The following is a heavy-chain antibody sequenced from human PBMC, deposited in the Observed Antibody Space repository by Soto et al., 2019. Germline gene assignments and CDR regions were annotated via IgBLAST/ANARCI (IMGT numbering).Heavy chain of an antibody. CDR3: VKTLQYSYGLPH. V-gene: IGHV3-64D*06. D-gene: IGHD5-18*01. J-gene: IGHJ4*02. CDR2: ISSNGGST. CDR1: GFTFSSCA. Sequence: VQLVESGGGLVQPGGSLRLSCSASGFTFSSCAMHWVRQAPGKGLEYVSAISSNGGSTYYADSVKGRFTISRDNSKNTLYLQMSSLRAEDTAVYYCVKTLQYSYGLPHWGQGTLVTVSS.